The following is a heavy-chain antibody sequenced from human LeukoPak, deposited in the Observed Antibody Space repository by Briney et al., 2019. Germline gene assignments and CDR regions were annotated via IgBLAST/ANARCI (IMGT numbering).Heavy chain of an antibody. Sequence: ASVKVSCKVSGYTLTELSMHWVRQAPGKGLEWMGGFDPEDGETIYAQKFQGRVTMTEDTSTDTAYMELSSLRSEDTAVYYCATDARGLVTTAFDYWGQGTLVTVSS. CDR2: FDPEDGET. CDR1: GYTLTELS. J-gene: IGHJ4*02. V-gene: IGHV1-24*01. D-gene: IGHD4-17*01. CDR3: ATDARGLVTTAFDY.